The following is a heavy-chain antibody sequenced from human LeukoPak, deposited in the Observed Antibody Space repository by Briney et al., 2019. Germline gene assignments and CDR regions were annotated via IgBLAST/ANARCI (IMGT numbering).Heavy chain of an antibody. V-gene: IGHV4-61*01. Sequence: SETLSLTCTVSGGSISTNKYYWSWIRQPPGKGLEWIGYIYYSGSTNYNPSLKSRVTISVDTSKNQFSLKLSSVTAADTAVYYCARERYSSGMDVWGKGTTVTVSS. CDR2: IYYSGST. CDR1: GGSISTNKYY. J-gene: IGHJ6*03. D-gene: IGHD6-19*01. CDR3: ARERYSSGMDV.